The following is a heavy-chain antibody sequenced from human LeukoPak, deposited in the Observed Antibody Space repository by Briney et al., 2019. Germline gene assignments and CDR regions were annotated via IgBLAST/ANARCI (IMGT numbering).Heavy chain of an antibody. CDR3: ARVKIAVVVATILDYFDY. CDR1: GYTFTSYG. Sequence: ASVKVSCRASGYTFTSYGISWVRQAPGQGLEWMGWISAYNGNTNYAQKLQGRVTMTTDTSTSTAYMELRSLRSDDTAVYYCARVKIAVVVATILDYFDYWGQGTLVTVSS. D-gene: IGHD2-15*01. CDR2: ISAYNGNT. J-gene: IGHJ4*02. V-gene: IGHV1-18*01.